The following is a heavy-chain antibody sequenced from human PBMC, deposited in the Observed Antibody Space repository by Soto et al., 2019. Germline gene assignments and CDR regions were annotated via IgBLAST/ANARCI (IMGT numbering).Heavy chain of an antibody. V-gene: IGHV4-31*03. D-gene: IGHD2-15*01. CDR1: GGSISSGGYY. J-gene: IGHJ4*02. CDR2: IYYSGST. Sequence: SETLSLTCTVSGGSISSGGYYWSWIRQHPGKGLEWIGYIYYSGSTYSNPSLKSRVTISVDTSKNQFSLKLSSVTAADTAVYYCARVKNKGYCSGGSCAVWGQGTLVIVSS. CDR3: ARVKNKGYCSGGSCAV.